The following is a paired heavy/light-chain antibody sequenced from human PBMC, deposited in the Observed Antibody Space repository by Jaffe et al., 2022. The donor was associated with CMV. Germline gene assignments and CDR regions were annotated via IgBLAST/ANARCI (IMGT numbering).Heavy chain of an antibody. Sequence: EVQLVQSGAEVKKPGESLKISCKGSGYSFTSYWIGWVRQMPGKGLEWMGIIYPGDSDTRYSPSFQGQVTISADKSISTAYLQWSSLKASDTAMYYCARHPPFEVVAADDWYFDLWGRGTLVTVSS. J-gene: IGHJ2*01. CDR3: ARHPPFEVVAADDWYFDL. CDR1: GYSFTSYW. CDR2: IYPGDSDT. D-gene: IGHD2-15*01. V-gene: IGHV5-51*01.
Light chain of an antibody. CDR3: QQRSNWPPV. CDR1: QSVSSY. CDR2: DAS. V-gene: IGKV3-11*01. Sequence: EIVLTQSPATLSLSPGERATLSCRASQSVSSYLAWYQQKPGQAPRLLIYDASNRATGIPARFSGSGSGTDFTLTISSLEPEDFAVYYCQQRSNWPPVFGPGTKVDIK. J-gene: IGKJ3*01.